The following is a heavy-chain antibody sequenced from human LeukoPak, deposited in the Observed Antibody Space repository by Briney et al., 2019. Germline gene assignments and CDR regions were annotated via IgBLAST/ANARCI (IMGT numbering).Heavy chain of an antibody. CDR3: AKRRFDISGYHFDY. Sequence: PVGSLRLSCAASGFTFSSYDMNWVRQAPGKGLERVSTISGSDVATYYADSVKGRFTISRANSKTTLYILINSLRAEATAVFNFAKRRFDISGYHFDYWGQGTLVTVSS. V-gene: IGHV3-23*01. CDR1: GFTFSSYD. D-gene: IGHD3-22*01. CDR2: ISGSDVAT. J-gene: IGHJ4*02.